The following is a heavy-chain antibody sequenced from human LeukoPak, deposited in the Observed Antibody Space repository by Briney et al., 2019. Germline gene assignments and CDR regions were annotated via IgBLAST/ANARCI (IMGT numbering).Heavy chain of an antibody. D-gene: IGHD6-19*01. J-gene: IGHJ4*02. V-gene: IGHV3-43D*03. CDR3: AKDIRRVAVAGILGY. CDR1: GFTFSKYA. CDR2: ISWDGGST. Sequence: GGSLRLSCAASGFTFSKYAMTWVRQAPGKGLEWVSLISWDGGSTYYADSVKGRFTISRDNSKNSLYLQMNSLRAEDTALYYCAKDIRRVAVAGILGYWGQGTLVTVSS.